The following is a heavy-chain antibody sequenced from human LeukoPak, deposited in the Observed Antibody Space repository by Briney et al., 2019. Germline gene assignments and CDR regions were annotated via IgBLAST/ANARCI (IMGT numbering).Heavy chain of an antibody. J-gene: IGHJ4*02. D-gene: IGHD1-26*01. CDR2: IYYSGST. V-gene: IGHV4-31*03. Sequence: SQTLSLTCTVSGGSISSGGYYWSWIRQHPGKGLEWIGYIYYSGSTYYNPSLKSRVTISVDTSKNQFSLKLSSVTAADTAVYYCARTPGGSYYSHSSDYWGQGTLVTVSS. CDR3: ARTPGGSYYSHSSDY. CDR1: GGSISSGGYY.